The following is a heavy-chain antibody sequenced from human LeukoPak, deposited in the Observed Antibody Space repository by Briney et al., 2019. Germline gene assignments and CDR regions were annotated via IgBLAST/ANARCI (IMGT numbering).Heavy chain of an antibody. D-gene: IGHD6-19*01. CDR2: ISSSSYI. CDR3: ARDPGYSSGWPYYFDY. V-gene: IGHV3-21*01. J-gene: IGHJ4*02. CDR1: GFTFSSYS. Sequence: GGSLRLSCAASGFTFSSYSMNWVRQAPGKGLEWASSISSSSYIYYADSVKGRFTISRDNAKNSLYLQMNSLRAEDTAVYYCARDPGYSSGWPYYFDYWGQGTLVTVSS.